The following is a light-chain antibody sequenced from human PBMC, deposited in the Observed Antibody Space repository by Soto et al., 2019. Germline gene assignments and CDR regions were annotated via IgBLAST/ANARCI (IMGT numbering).Light chain of an antibody. V-gene: IGKV3-11*01. Sequence: EIVLTQSPATLSVSPGERATLSCRACQSVSRYLAWYQHKPGQAPRLLIYDTSNRATGIPARFSGSGSGTDFTLTISSLEPEDFAVYYCQHRSNWPHTFGQGTRLEIK. CDR1: QSVSRY. J-gene: IGKJ5*01. CDR3: QHRSNWPHT. CDR2: DTS.